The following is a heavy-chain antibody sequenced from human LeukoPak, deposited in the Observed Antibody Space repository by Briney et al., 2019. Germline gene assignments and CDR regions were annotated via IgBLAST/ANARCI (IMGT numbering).Heavy chain of an antibody. J-gene: IGHJ3*02. CDR3: ARDLTGTTGSAFDI. CDR2: IYHSGST. CDR1: GYSISSGYY. Sequence: SETLSLTCTVSGYSISSGYYWGWIRQPPGKGPEWIGSIYHSGSTYYNPSLKSRVTISVDTSKNQFSLKLSSVTAADTAVYYCARDLTGTTGSAFDIWGQGTMVTVSS. D-gene: IGHD1-1*01. V-gene: IGHV4-38-2*02.